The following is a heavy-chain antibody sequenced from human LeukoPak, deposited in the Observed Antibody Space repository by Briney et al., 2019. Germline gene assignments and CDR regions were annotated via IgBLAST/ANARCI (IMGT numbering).Heavy chain of an antibody. D-gene: IGHD3-22*01. CDR3: AKSGYDSSGYYYYFDY. Sequence: GGSLRLSCAASGFTFDDYAMHWARQAPGKGLEWVSGISWNSGSIGYADSVKGRFTISRDNAKNSLYLQMNSLRAEDTALYYCAKSGYDSSGYYYYFDYWGQGTLVTVSS. V-gene: IGHV3-9*01. CDR2: ISWNSGSI. CDR1: GFTFDDYA. J-gene: IGHJ4*02.